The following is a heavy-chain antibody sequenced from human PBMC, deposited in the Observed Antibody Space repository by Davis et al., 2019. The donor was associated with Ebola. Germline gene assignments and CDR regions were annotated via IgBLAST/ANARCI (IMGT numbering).Heavy chain of an antibody. V-gene: IGHV4-39*01. D-gene: IGHD6-19*01. CDR2: IYYSGST. CDR1: GGSFSGYY. J-gene: IGHJ4*02. CDR3: ASHVAVAGYSHFDH. Sequence: SETLSLTCAVYGGSFSGYYWGWIRQPPGKGLEWIGSIYYSGSTYYNPSLKSRVTISVDTSKNQFSLKLSSVTAADTAVYYCASHVAVAGYSHFDHWGQGTLVTVSS.